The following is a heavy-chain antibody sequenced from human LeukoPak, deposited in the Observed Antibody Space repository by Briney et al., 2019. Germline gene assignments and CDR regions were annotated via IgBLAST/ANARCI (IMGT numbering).Heavy chain of an antibody. CDR1: GFTFSSYA. V-gene: IGHV3-30-3*01. CDR2: ISYDGSNK. D-gene: IGHD4-17*01. Sequence: GRSLRLSCAASGFTFSSYAMHWVRQAPGKGLEWVAVISYDGSNKYYADSVKGRFTISRDNSKNTLYLQMNSLRAEDTAVYYCARDRDAVTTWWFDPWGQGTLVTVSS. CDR3: ARDRDAVTTWWFDP. J-gene: IGHJ5*02.